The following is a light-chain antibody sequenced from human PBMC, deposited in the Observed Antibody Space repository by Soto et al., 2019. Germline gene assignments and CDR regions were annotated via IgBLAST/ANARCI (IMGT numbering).Light chain of an antibody. CDR3: QQANTFPWT. CDR1: QGISSR. CDR2: AAS. V-gene: IGKV1-12*01. J-gene: IGKJ1*01. Sequence: DIQMTQSPSSVSASVGDRVTIACRASQGISSRLVWYQQKPGTPPKLLIYAASTLHSGVPPRFSGSGSGTDFTLTISSLQPEDFATYYCQQANTFPWTFGQGTKVGIK.